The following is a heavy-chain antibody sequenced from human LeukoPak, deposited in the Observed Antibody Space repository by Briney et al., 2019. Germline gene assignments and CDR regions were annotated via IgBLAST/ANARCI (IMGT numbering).Heavy chain of an antibody. CDR3: ARGGGWDTIFGVVKYMDV. V-gene: IGHV3-74*01. Sequence: GGSLRLSCAASGFTFSGYWMHWVRHAPGKGLVLVSRIDNDGRGTHYADSVKGRFTISRDNAKNTLYLQMNSLRAEDTAVYFCARGGGWDTIFGVVKYMDVWGKGTTVTVSS. D-gene: IGHD3-3*01. J-gene: IGHJ6*03. CDR1: GFTFSGYW. CDR2: IDNDGRGT.